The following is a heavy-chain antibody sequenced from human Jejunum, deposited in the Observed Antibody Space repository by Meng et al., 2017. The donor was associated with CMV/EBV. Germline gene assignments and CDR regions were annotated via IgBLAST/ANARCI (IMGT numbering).Heavy chain of an antibody. CDR3: ARDGGGFNSSPFDY. V-gene: IGHV3-30*04. J-gene: IGHJ4*02. CDR1: GFTFSSHA. CDR2: TSYDGNSQ. D-gene: IGHD3-16*01. Sequence: GFTFSSHAMHWVRQAPGKGLEWVAVTSYDGNSQYYTDSVKGRFTISRDNSDNMLYLQMNSLRADDTAVYYCARDGGGFNSSPFDYWGQGTLVTVSS.